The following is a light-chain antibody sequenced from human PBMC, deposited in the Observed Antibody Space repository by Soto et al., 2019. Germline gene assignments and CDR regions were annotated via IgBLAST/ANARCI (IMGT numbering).Light chain of an antibody. V-gene: IGKV3-20*01. CDR3: QQFYTYPYT. J-gene: IGKJ2*01. Sequence: VLTQSPGTLSLSPGERATLSCRASQSVSRYLVWYQQKPGQAPRLLIYGASSRASGIPDRFSGSGSGTDFTLTINRLGPEDSAVYYCQQFYTYPYTFGQGTKLEIK. CDR2: GAS. CDR1: QSVSRY.